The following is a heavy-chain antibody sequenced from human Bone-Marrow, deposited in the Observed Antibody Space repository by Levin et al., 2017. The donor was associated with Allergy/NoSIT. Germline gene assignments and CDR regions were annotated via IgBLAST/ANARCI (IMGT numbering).Heavy chain of an antibody. CDR3: ARNGYNGVDY. Sequence: RASETLSLTCIVSGDSISSSGYYWNWIRQHPGKGLEWIGYIYYTGSTYYNPSLKSRVSISVDTSKNQFSLKLTSVTAADTAVYYCARNGYNGVDYWGQGTLVTVSS. CDR2: IYYTGST. CDR1: GDSISSSGYY. D-gene: IGHD5-24*01. V-gene: IGHV4-31*03. J-gene: IGHJ4*02.